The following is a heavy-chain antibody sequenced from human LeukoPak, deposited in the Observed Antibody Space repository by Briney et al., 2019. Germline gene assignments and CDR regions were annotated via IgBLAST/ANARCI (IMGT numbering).Heavy chain of an antibody. J-gene: IGHJ4*02. Sequence: GGSLRLSCAASGFTFSDYYMSWIRQAPGKGLVWVSGINSDGTSPIYADSVKGRFTISRDNAKKTLYLQMNSLRAEDTAVYYCSRGYSGGFDYWGQGTLVTVSS. CDR1: GFTFSDYY. CDR2: INSDGTSP. D-gene: IGHD2-15*01. CDR3: SRGYSGGFDY. V-gene: IGHV3-74*01.